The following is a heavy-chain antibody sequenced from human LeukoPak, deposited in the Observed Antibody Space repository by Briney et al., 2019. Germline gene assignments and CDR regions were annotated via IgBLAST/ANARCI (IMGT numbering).Heavy chain of an antibody. Sequence: SVKVSCKASGGTFSSYAISWVRQAPGQGLEWMGVIIPMFGIANYAQKFQGRVTITADKSTTTAYMELSSLRSVDTAMYYCARDRYYDFWSGSHYFDYWGQGTLVTVSS. CDR3: ARDRYYDFWSGSHYFDY. V-gene: IGHV1-69*10. CDR1: GGTFSSYA. J-gene: IGHJ4*02. D-gene: IGHD3-3*01. CDR2: IIPMFGIA.